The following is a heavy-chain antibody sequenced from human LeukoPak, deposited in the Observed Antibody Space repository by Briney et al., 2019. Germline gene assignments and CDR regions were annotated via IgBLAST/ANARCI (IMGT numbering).Heavy chain of an antibody. Sequence: SETLSLTCTVSGGSINSNSYYWGWIRQPPGKGLEWIGSIYYSGSTYYNPSLKSRVTISVDTSKNQFSLKLSSVTAADTAVYYCARNRYYYGSGSYGVPNWFDPWGQGTLVTVSS. CDR3: ARNRYYYGSGSYGVPNWFDP. CDR2: IYYSGST. CDR1: GGSINSNSYY. V-gene: IGHV4-39*01. D-gene: IGHD3-10*01. J-gene: IGHJ5*02.